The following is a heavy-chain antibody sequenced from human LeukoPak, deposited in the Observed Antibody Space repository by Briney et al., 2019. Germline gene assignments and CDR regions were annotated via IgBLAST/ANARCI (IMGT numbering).Heavy chain of an antibody. D-gene: IGHD5-18*01. Sequence: GGSLRLSCAASGFTFSGSAMHWVRQASGKGLEWVGRIRSKTNNYATAYAASVKGRFTISRDDSKNTAYLQMNSLKTEDTAVYYCTRMYGYIYGANFDYWGQGTLVIVSS. CDR1: GFTFSGSA. V-gene: IGHV3-73*01. CDR3: TRMYGYIYGANFDY. CDR2: IRSKTNNYAT. J-gene: IGHJ4*02.